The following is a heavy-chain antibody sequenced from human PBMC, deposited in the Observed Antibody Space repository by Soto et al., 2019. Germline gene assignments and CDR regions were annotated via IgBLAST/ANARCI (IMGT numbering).Heavy chain of an antibody. CDR3: AAGWLRFLEWFPQPYYGMDV. Sequence: GASVKVSCKASGGTFSSYAISWVRQDPGQGLEWMGGIIPIFGTANYAQKFQGRVTITADESTSTAYVELSSLRSEDTAVYYCAAGWLRFLEWFPQPYYGMDVRGQGTTVTVPS. CDR1: GGTFSSYA. V-gene: IGHV1-69*01. J-gene: IGHJ6*02. D-gene: IGHD3-3*01. CDR2: IIPIFGTA.